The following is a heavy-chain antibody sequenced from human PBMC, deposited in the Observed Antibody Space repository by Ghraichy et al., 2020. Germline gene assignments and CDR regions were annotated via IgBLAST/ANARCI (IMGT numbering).Heavy chain of an antibody. CDR2: IKQDGSAQ. V-gene: IGHV3-7*01. D-gene: IGHD4-23*01. CDR1: GFTFSASW. J-gene: IGHJ4*02. Sequence: GGSLRLSCAASGFTFSASWMSWVRQVQGKGLAWVANIKQDGSAQNYVNSVRDRFTISRDNAKSSLFLKMDSLRVEDTAFYYCARGGGNFDLWGQGSLVTVSS. CDR3: ARGGGNFDL.